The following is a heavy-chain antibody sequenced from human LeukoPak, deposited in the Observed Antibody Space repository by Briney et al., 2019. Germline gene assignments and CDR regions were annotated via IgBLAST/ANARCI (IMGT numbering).Heavy chain of an antibody. CDR2: IYYSGST. Sequence: SETLSLTCTVSGGSISSGDYYWSWIRQPPGQGLEWIGYIYYSGSTYYNPSLKSRVTISVDTSKNQFSLKLSSVTAADTAVYYCARDRAITMVRVYYYYGMDVWGQGTTVTVSS. CDR1: GGSISSGDYY. V-gene: IGHV4-30-4*01. D-gene: IGHD3-10*01. J-gene: IGHJ6*02. CDR3: ARDRAITMVRVYYYYGMDV.